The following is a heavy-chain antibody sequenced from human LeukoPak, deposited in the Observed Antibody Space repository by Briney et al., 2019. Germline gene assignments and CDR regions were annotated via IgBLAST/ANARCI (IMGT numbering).Heavy chain of an antibody. CDR2: ISATAGTT. CDR1: GFTLSNYA. J-gene: IGHJ6*02. V-gene: IGHV3-23*01. D-gene: IGHD2-2*01. CDR3: VKDQRVGDCSTISCYRRLRAYYGMDG. Sequence: GGSLRLSCAASGFTLSNYAMSWVRQAPGKRLEWVSTISATAGTTWYADSVRGRFTSSRDNSRNRLFLQMHSLTVNDTAIYYCVKDQRVGDCSTISCYRRLRAYYGMDGWVQGTTVTVSS.